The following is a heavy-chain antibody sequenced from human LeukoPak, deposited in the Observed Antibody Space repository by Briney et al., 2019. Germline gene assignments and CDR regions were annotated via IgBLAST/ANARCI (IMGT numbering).Heavy chain of an antibody. CDR1: GFTFSSYA. CDR3: ARDTAVGRNWFDP. D-gene: IGHD4-23*01. CDR2: ISYDGSNK. J-gene: IGHJ5*02. Sequence: GRSLRLSCAASGFTFSSYAMHWVRQAPGKGLEWVAVISYDGSNKYYADSVKGRFTISRDNSKNTLYLQMNSLRAEDTAVYYCARDTAVGRNWFDPWGQGTLVTVSS. V-gene: IGHV3-30-3*01.